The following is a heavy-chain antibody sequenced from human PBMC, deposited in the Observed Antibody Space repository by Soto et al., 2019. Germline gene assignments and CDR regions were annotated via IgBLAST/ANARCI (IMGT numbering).Heavy chain of an antibody. J-gene: IGHJ4*02. CDR1: GYTFTSYA. CDR2: INAGNGNT. D-gene: IGHD2-8*01. V-gene: IGHV1-3*01. CDR3: ARGPHCTNGVCYTMIFEPFDY. Sequence: ASVKVSCKASGYTFTSYAMHWVRQAPGQRLEWMGWINAGNGNTKYSQKFQGRVTITRDTSASTAYMELSSLRSEDTAVYYCARGPHCTNGVCYTMIFEPFDYWGQGTLVTVS.